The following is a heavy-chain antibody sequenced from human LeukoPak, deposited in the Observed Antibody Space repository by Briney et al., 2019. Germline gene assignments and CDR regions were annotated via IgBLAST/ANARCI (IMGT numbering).Heavy chain of an antibody. Sequence: ASVKVSCKASGYTFTSYDINWVRQATGQGLEWMGWMNPNSGNTGYAQKFQGRVTITRNTSISTAYMELSSLRSEDTAVYYCARVGRVPGRSASGFFQHWGQGTLVTVSS. J-gene: IGHJ1*01. D-gene: IGHD2-2*01. V-gene: IGHV1-8*03. CDR1: GYTFTSYD. CDR2: MNPNSGNT. CDR3: ARVGRVPGRSASGFFQH.